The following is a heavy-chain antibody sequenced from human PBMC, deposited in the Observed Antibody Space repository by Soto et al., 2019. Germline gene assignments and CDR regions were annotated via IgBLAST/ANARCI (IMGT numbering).Heavy chain of an antibody. D-gene: IGHD1-7*01. J-gene: IGHJ6*03. CDR1: GDSVSSNSAA. CDR3: AGTSSLQWYYMDV. Sequence: SETLSVTCVISGDSVSSNSAAWNWIRQSPSRGLEWLGRTYYRSRCYNDYAVSVRSRITVNADTSKNQFSLHLNSVTPEDTAGYYCAGTSSLQWYYMDVWDKGTTVTVS. V-gene: IGHV6-1*01. CDR2: TYYRSRCYN.